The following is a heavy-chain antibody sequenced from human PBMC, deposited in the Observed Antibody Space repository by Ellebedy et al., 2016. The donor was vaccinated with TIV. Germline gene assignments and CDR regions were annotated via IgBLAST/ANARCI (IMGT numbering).Heavy chain of an antibody. Sequence: AASVKVSCKASGGTFSSYAFSWVRQAPGQGLEWIGGIIPMFTANYAQKFQGRVTITADESTSTAYMELSSLRSEDTAVYYCARGGLSWDCSGGRCYPAFDYWGQGTLVTVSS. J-gene: IGHJ4*02. CDR3: ARGGLSWDCSGGRCYPAFDY. CDR1: GGTFSSYA. CDR2: IIPMFTA. V-gene: IGHV1-69*13. D-gene: IGHD2-15*01.